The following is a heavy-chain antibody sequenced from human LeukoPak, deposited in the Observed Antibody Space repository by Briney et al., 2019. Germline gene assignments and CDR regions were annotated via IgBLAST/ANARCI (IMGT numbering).Heavy chain of an antibody. CDR3: ARARVVPAATFDY. Sequence: PSETLSLICAVYGGSFRGYYWSGLPHPPGTGLEWIWEINHSGSTHYNPSLKSRLTIPVDTSKNQFSLKLSSVTAADTAVYYCARARVVPAATFDYWGQGTLVTVSS. D-gene: IGHD2-2*01. CDR2: INHSGST. CDR1: GGSFRGYY. V-gene: IGHV4-34*01. J-gene: IGHJ4*02.